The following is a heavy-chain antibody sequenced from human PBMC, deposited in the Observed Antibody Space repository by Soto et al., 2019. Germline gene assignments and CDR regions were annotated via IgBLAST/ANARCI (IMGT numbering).Heavy chain of an antibody. V-gene: IGHV4-59*01. CDR1: GGSISSYY. D-gene: IGHD3-3*01. Sequence: SETLSLTCTVSGGSISSYYWSWIRQPPGKGLEWIGYIYYSGSTNYNPSLKSRVTISVDTSKNQFSLKLSSVTAADTAVYYCAMSITIFGVAPNWFDPWGQGTLVTVSS. J-gene: IGHJ5*02. CDR3: AMSITIFGVAPNWFDP. CDR2: IYYSGST.